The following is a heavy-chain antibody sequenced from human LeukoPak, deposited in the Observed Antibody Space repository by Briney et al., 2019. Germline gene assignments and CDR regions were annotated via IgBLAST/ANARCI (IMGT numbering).Heavy chain of an antibody. CDR3: AKVGYYYDSSGIDY. D-gene: IGHD3-22*01. CDR1: GFTFSSYG. V-gene: IGHV3-30*18. J-gene: IGHJ4*02. CDR2: ISYDGSNK. Sequence: GGSLSLSCAASGFTFSSYGMHWVRQAPGKGLEWVAVISYDGSNKYYADSVKGRFTISRDNSKNTLYLQMNSLRAEDTAVYYCAKVGYYYDSSGIDYWGQGTLVTVSS.